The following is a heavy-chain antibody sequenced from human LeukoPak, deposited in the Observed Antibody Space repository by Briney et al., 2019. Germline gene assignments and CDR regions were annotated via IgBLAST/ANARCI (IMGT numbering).Heavy chain of an antibody. J-gene: IGHJ4*02. CDR1: GFTVSSNY. D-gene: IGHD2-2*01. Sequence: GGSLRLSCAASGFTVSSNYMSWVRQAPGKGLEWVSVIYSGGSTYYADSVKGRFTISRDNSKNTLYLQMNSLRAEDTAVYYCARISVTSSGFDYWGQGTLVTVSS. V-gene: IGHV3-66*01. CDR3: ARISVTSSGFDY. CDR2: IYSGGST.